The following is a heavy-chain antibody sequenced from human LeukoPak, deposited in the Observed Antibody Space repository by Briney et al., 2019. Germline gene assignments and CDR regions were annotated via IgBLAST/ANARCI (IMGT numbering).Heavy chain of an antibody. D-gene: IGHD3-10*01. Sequence: GGSLRLSCAASGFTFSSYAMSWVRQAPGKGLEWVSSISGNGGSTYYADSVKGRFTISRDNSKNTLYLQMNSLRGEDTAVHYCAKVVEYYYGSLEYWGQGTLVTVSS. V-gene: IGHV3-23*01. CDR3: AKVVEYYYGSLEY. J-gene: IGHJ4*02. CDR1: GFTFSSYA. CDR2: ISGNGGST.